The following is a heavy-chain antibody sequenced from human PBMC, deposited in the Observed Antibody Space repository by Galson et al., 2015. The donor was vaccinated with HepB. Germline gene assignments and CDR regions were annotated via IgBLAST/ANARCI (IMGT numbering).Heavy chain of an antibody. V-gene: IGHV7-4-1*02. CDR3: AILQAVVVPDRWFDP. Sequence: SVKVSCKASGYTFTSYAMNWVRQAPGQGLEWMGWINTNTGNPTYAQGFTGRFVFSLDTSVSTAYLQISSLKAEDTAVYYCAILQAVVVPDRWFDPWGQGTLVTVSS. J-gene: IGHJ5*02. CDR2: INTNTGNP. D-gene: IGHD2-2*01. CDR1: GYTFTSYA.